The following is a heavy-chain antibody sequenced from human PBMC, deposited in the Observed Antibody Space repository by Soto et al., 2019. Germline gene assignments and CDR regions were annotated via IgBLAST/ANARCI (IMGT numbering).Heavy chain of an antibody. CDR3: TTDSYTSVIVVRFDY. Sequence: GGSLRLSCAASGFAFSNAWINGVRQAPGKGLEWVGRIKSKGHGGTTDFAAPVRGRFAISRDDSRNLVYMQMNSLNTEDTAVYYCTTDSYTSVIVVRFDYWGHGTLVTAPQ. D-gene: IGHD3-22*01. V-gene: IGHV3-15*07. CDR1: GFAFSNAW. J-gene: IGHJ4*01. CDR2: IKSKGHGGTT.